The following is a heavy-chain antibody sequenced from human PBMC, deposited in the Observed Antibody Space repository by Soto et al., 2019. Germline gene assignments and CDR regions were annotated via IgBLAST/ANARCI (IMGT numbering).Heavy chain of an antibody. J-gene: IGHJ4*02. CDR2: IHHDGGT. CDR3: ARGYGEEWPTSDF. CDR1: GGSFSRYH. Sequence: QVQLQQWGAGLLKPSETLSLTCTVYGGSFSRYHWNWIRQAPGKGLGWIGEIHHDGGTNYSPSLEGRVTISVDTSKNEFSLKLSSVTAADTAVYYCARGYGEEWPTSDFWGQGTLVTVSS. D-gene: IGHD3-10*01. V-gene: IGHV4-34*01.